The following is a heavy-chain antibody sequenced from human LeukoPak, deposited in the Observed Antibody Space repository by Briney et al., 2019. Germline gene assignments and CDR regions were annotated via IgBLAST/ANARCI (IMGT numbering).Heavy chain of an antibody. CDR1: GGSISSYY. Sequence: AETLSLICTVSGGSISSYYWSWIRQPAGEGLEWIGRIYTSGSTNYNPSLKSRVTMPVDTSKNQFSLKLSSVTAADTGVYYCARQPVDTAMVTWGEGTLVTVSS. V-gene: IGHV4-4*07. CDR3: ARQPVDTAMVT. D-gene: IGHD5-18*01. J-gene: IGHJ4*02. CDR2: IYTSGST.